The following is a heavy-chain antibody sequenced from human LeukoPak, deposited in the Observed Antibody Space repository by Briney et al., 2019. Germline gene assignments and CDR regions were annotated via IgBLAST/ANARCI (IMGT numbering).Heavy chain of an antibody. J-gene: IGHJ6*02. CDR1: GFTFSSYW. D-gene: IGHD4-23*01. Sequence: GGSLRLSCAASGFTFSSYWMSWVRQAPGKGLEWVANIKQDGSEKYYVDSVKGRFTISRDNAKNSLYLQMNSLRAEDTAVYYCARDDVVTPYYYGMDVWGQGTTVTVSS. CDR3: ARDDVVTPYYYGMDV. V-gene: IGHV3-7*01. CDR2: IKQDGSEK.